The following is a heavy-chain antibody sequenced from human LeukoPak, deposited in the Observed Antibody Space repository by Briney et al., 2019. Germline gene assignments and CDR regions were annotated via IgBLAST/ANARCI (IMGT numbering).Heavy chain of an antibody. Sequence: GGSLRLSCAASGFTFSSYSMNWVRQAPGKGLEWVSYISSSSSTIYYADSVKGRFTISRDNAKNSLYLQMNSLRAEDTAVYYCARDGFLEWLGWFDPWGQGTLVTVSS. CDR3: ARDGFLEWLGWFDP. J-gene: IGHJ5*02. CDR1: GFTFSSYS. V-gene: IGHV3-48*01. D-gene: IGHD3-3*01. CDR2: ISSSSSTI.